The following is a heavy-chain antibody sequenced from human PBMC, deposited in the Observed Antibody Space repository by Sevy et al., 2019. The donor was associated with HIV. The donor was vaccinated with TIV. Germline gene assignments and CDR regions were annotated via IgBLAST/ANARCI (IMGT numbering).Heavy chain of an antibody. CDR3: VRGGEDDYSNLVDYYYYYMDV. CDR2: ISAYNGNT. Sequence: ASVKVSCKASGYTFTSYGISWVRQAPGQGLEWMGWISAYNGNTNYAQKLQGRVTMTTDTSTSTAYRELRSLRSDDTAVYYCVRGGEDDYSNLVDYYYYYMDVWGKGTTVTVSS. V-gene: IGHV1-18*01. D-gene: IGHD4-4*01. J-gene: IGHJ6*03. CDR1: GYTFTSYG.